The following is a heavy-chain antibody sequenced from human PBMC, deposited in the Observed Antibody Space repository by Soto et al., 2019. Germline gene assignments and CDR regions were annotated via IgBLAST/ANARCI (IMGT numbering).Heavy chain of an antibody. D-gene: IGHD2-8*01. V-gene: IGHV4-30-2*01. J-gene: IGHJ5*02. CDR3: ARGVLA. CDR1: LGSVNSGGYS. Sequence: SETLSLTCSVSLGSVNSGGYSWSWIRQPPGKGLEWIGFISPSGSPAYNPSLKSRVTISVDRSNNQISLELSSVTAADTAVYYCARGVLAWGPGTLVTVSS. CDR2: ISPSGSP.